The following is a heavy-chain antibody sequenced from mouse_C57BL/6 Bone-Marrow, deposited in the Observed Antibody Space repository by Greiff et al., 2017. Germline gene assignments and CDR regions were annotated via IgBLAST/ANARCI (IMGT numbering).Heavy chain of an antibody. CDR2: ISDGGSYT. CDR1: GFTFSSYA. V-gene: IGHV5-4*01. J-gene: IGHJ4*01. CDR3: ANRPPMDY. Sequence: DVHLVESGGGLVKPGGSLKLSCAASGFTFSSYAMSWVRQTPEKRLEWVATISDGGSYTYYPDNVKGRFTISRDNAKNNLYLQMSHLKSEDTAMYYCANRPPMDYWGQGTSVTVSS.